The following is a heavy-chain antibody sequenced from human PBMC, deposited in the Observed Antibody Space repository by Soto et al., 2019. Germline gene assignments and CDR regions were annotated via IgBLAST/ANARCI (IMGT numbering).Heavy chain of an antibody. V-gene: IGHV3-30-3*01. J-gene: IGHJ5*02. Sequence: QVQLVESGGGVVQPGRSLRLSCAASGFTFSSYSMHWVRQAPGKGLEWVAVISSDGSNKYSADSVKGRFTISRDNSKNTLFLQMNSLRVEDTAVYYCARGGYCSNGICYGAGWFDPWGQGTLVTVSS. D-gene: IGHD2-8*01. CDR1: GFTFSSYS. CDR2: ISSDGSNK. CDR3: ARGGYCSNGICYGAGWFDP.